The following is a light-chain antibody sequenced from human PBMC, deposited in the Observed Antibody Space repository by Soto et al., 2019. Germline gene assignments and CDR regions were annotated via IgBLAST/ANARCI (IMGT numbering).Light chain of an antibody. CDR3: QQYSTSPGT. CDR1: QSVNSDY. J-gene: IGKJ1*01. V-gene: IGKV3-20*01. CDR2: IAS. Sequence: EIVLTQSPGTLSLFPGERATLSCRATQSVNSDYLAWYQHKPGKAPRLLIYIASRRATGIPDRFSGSGSGTDFTLTISRLEPEDFAVYYCQQYSTSPGTFGQGTKVEIK.